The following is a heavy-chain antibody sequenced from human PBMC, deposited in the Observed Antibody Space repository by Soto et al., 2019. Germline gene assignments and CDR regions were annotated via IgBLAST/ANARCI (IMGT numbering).Heavy chain of an antibody. CDR2: IYYSGST. J-gene: IGHJ4*02. Sequence: SETLSLTCTVSGGSASSGSYYWSWIRQPPGKGLEWIGYIYYSGSTNYNPSLKSRVTISVDTSKNQFSLKLSSVTAADTAVYYCARVSYYYDSSGYSALIDYWGQGTLVT. CDR1: GGSASSGSYY. D-gene: IGHD3-22*01. V-gene: IGHV4-61*01. CDR3: ARVSYYYDSSGYSALIDY.